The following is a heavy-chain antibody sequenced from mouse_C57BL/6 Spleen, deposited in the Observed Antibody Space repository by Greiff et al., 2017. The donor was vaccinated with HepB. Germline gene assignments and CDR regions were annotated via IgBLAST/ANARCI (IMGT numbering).Heavy chain of an antibody. Sequence: VMLVESGPELVKPGASVKISCKASGYAFSSSWMNWVKQRPGKGLEWIGRIYPGDGDTNYNGKFKGKATLTADKSSSTAYMQLSSLTSEDSAVYFCASYGNEAMDYWGQGTSVTVSS. CDR3: ASYGNEAMDY. V-gene: IGHV1-82*01. D-gene: IGHD2-1*01. J-gene: IGHJ4*01. CDR1: GYAFSSSW. CDR2: IYPGDGDT.